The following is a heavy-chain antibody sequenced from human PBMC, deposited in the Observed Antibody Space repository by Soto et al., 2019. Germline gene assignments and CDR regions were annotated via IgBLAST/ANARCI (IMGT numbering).Heavy chain of an antibody. J-gene: IGHJ4*02. CDR1: GFNFSSSA. D-gene: IGHD3-9*01. V-gene: IGHV3-23*01. Sequence: EVQLLESGGGLIQPGGSLTVSCTASGFNFSSSAMAWVRQAPGKGLEWVSAIAPSGRRTFYTDSVKGRFTTSRDNSKNTLFLQMNSLGDEDTAIYYCAKDRGSDVLTGPCGHWGQGTLVTVSS. CDR2: IAPSGRRT. CDR3: AKDRGSDVLTGPCGH.